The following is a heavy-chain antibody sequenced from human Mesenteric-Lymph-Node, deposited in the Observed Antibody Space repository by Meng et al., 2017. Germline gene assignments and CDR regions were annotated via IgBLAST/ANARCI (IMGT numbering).Heavy chain of an antibody. CDR1: GYTFTGYY. D-gene: IGHD6-19*01. Sequence: ASVKVSCKASGYTFTGYYMHWVRQAPGQGLEWMGRINPNSGGTNYAQKFQGRVTMTRDTSISTAYIELSRLRSDDTAVYYCARGDSAPSGWYPEWYWFDPWGQGTLVTVSS. V-gene: IGHV1-2*06. J-gene: IGHJ5*02. CDR3: ARGDSAPSGWYPEWYWFDP. CDR2: INPNSGGT.